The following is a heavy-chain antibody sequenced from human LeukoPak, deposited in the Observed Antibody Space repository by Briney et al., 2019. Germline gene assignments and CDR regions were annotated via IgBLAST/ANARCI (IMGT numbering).Heavy chain of an antibody. CDR2: IHYDYRT. D-gene: IGHD3-10*01. J-gene: IGHJ4*02. CDR3: ANHFG. Sequence: PGGSLTLSCAASGFTVSSNFMHWVRQAPGKGLEWVAGIHYDYRTFYADSVKGRFTILRDDSANTVYLQMNSLRAEDTAIFYCANHFGGGQGALVTVSS. V-gene: IGHV3-53*01. CDR1: GFTVSSNF.